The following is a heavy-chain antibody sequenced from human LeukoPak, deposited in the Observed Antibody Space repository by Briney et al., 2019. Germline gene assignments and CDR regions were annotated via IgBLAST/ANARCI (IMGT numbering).Heavy chain of an antibody. D-gene: IGHD6-13*01. Sequence: ASVKVSCKASGYSFSNYGLNWVRQAPGQGLEWMGIINPSGGSTSYAQKFQGRVTMTRDTSTSTVYMELSSLRSEDTAVYYCARGIKYSSSWYYFDYWGQGTLVTVSS. CDR2: INPSGGST. CDR3: ARGIKYSSSWYYFDY. V-gene: IGHV1-46*01. CDR1: GYSFSNYG. J-gene: IGHJ4*02.